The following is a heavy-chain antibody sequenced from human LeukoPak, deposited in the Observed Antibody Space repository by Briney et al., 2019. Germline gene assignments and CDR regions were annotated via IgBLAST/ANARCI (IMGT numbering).Heavy chain of an antibody. CDR2: IYYSGST. V-gene: IGHV4-59*01. CDR3: ARDSSGLNWFDP. CDR1: GGSISSYY. D-gene: IGHD3-22*01. J-gene: IGHJ5*02. Sequence: NPSETLSLTCTVSGGSISSYYWSWIWQPPGKGLEWIGYIYYSGSTNYNPSLKSRVTISVDTSKNQFSLKLSSVTAADTAVYYCARDSSGLNWFDPWGQGTLVTVSS.